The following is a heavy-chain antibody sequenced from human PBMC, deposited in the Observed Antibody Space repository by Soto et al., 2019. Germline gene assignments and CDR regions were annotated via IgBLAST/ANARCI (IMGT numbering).Heavy chain of an antibody. CDR1: GDTFNSYV. V-gene: IGHV1-69*17. J-gene: IGHJ4*02. CDR3: ASESLGAKGDDH. Sequence: QVQLVQSGAEVKRPGSSVKVSCESSGDTFNSYVISWVRQAPGQGLEWMGGIIPIIGVTHYAQKFQGRVTISALSSTGTAYMELTNLGVEDAALYYCASESLGAKGDDHWGQGTLVTVSS. D-gene: IGHD3-16*01. CDR2: IIPIIGVT.